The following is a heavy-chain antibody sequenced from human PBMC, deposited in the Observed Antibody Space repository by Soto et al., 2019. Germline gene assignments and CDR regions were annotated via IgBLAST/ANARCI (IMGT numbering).Heavy chain of an antibody. D-gene: IGHD3-3*01. Sequence: GGSLRLSCAASGFTFSTYAMTWVRQAPGKGLEWVSIISSSGDATYYLDSVKGRFTISRDNSRNTLNLQMHSLRAEDTAVYYCAKNGDFWSWGMDVWGQGTTVTVSS. J-gene: IGHJ6*02. CDR1: GFTFSTYA. V-gene: IGHV3-23*01. CDR3: AKNGDFWSWGMDV. CDR2: ISSSGDAT.